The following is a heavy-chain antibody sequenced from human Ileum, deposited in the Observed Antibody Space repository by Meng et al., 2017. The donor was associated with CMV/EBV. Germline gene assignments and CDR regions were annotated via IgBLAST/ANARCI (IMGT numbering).Heavy chain of an antibody. CDR1: GFTFSSYW. V-gene: IGHV3-74*01. CDR2: INSDGSST. D-gene: IGHD6-19*01. Sequence: GESLKISCAASGFTFSSYWMHWVRQAPGKGLVWVSRINSDGSSTNYADSVKGRFTISRDNAKNTLYLQMNSLRAEDTAVYYCVRGGSSSGWYSWFDPWGQGTLVTVSS. J-gene: IGHJ5*02. CDR3: VRGGSSSGWYSWFDP.